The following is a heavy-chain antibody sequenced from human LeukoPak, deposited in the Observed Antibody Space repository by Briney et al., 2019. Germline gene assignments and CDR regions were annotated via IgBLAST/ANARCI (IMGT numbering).Heavy chain of an antibody. CDR3: VSFYETY. Sequence: GGSLRLSCAASGHSWMHWVRQAPGEGLVWVSHINSDGSWTSYADSVKGRFTISKDNAKNTVYLQMNSLRAEDTAVYYCVSFYETYWGRGTLVTVSS. CDR1: GHSW. J-gene: IGHJ4*02. D-gene: IGHD2/OR15-2a*01. V-gene: IGHV3-74*01. CDR2: INSDGSWT.